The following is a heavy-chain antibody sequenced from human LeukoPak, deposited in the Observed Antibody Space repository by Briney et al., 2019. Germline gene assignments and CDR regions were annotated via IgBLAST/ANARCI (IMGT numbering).Heavy chain of an antibody. D-gene: IGHD6-19*01. CDR1: GFTFDDYA. Sequence: PGRSLRLSCAASGFTFDDYAMHWVRQAPGKGLEWVSGISWNSGSIGYADSVKGRFTISRDNAKNSLYLQMNSLRAEDTPLYYCAKEQMAGAFDYWGQGTLVTAAS. CDR3: AKEQMAGAFDY. CDR2: ISWNSGSI. V-gene: IGHV3-9*01. J-gene: IGHJ4*02.